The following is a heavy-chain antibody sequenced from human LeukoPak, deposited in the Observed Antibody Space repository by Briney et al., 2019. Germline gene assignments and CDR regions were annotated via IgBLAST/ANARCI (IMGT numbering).Heavy chain of an antibody. J-gene: IGHJ4*02. CDR2: ISISGDDT. D-gene: IGHD1-26*01. CDR1: RFTFSSSA. Sequence: GGSLRLSCVASRFTFSSSAMNWVRQAPGRGLEWVSAISISGDDTYYAESVEGRFTISRDNSKNTLYLRMNSLRAEDTAVYFCANPEWGTYLVGFDYWGQGTLVTVSS. CDR3: ANPEWGTYLVGFDY. V-gene: IGHV3-23*01.